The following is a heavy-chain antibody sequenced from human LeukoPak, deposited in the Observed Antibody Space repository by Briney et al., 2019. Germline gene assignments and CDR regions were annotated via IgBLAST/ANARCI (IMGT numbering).Heavy chain of an antibody. D-gene: IGHD3-22*01. CDR3: ARGVAPVRYYYDLLDY. J-gene: IGHJ4*02. V-gene: IGHV3-48*04. CDR2: ISSSSSTI. Sequence: GGSLRLSCAASGFTFSSYSMNWVRQAPGKGVEWVSYISSSSSTIYYADSVKGRFTISRDNAKNSLYLQMNSQRAEDTAVYYCARGVAPVRYYYDLLDYWGQGTLVTVSS. CDR1: GFTFSSYS.